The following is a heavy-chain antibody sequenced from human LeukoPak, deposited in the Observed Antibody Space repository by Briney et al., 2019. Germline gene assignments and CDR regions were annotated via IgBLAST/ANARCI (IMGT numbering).Heavy chain of an antibody. J-gene: IGHJ1*01. Sequence: PGGSLRLSCAASGFTFTDYFTNWIRQAPGKGLEWVSSISISGSTIYYADSVKGRFTISRDNAKNSLYLQMNSLRAEDTAVYYCARSSDSSSLQYFQHWGQGTLVTVSS. D-gene: IGHD6-6*01. CDR1: GFTFTDYF. V-gene: IGHV3-11*01. CDR2: ISISGSTI. CDR3: ARSSDSSSLQYFQH.